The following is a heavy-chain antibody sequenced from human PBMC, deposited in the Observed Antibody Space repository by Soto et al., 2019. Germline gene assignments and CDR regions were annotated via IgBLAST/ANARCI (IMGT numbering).Heavy chain of an antibody. CDR2: ISAYNGNT. Sequence: ASVKVSCKASGYTFTSYGISWVRQAPGQGLEWMGWISAYNGNTNYAQKLQGRVTMTTDTSSSTAYMELRSLRSDDTAVYYCARDTVAAGTTGFDYWGQGTLVTVSS. CDR1: GYTFTSYG. V-gene: IGHV1-18*01. J-gene: IGHJ4*02. D-gene: IGHD1-7*01. CDR3: ARDTVAAGTTGFDY.